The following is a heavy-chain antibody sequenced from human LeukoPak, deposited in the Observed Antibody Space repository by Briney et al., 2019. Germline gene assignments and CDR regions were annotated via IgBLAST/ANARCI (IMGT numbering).Heavy chain of an antibody. CDR3: ARRYRTELNILTGYYRSSNYYYMDV. V-gene: IGHV4-4*09. Sequence: SETLSLTCTVSGGSISSYYWSWIRQPPGKGLEWIGYIYTSGSTNYNPSLKSRVTISVDTSKNQFSLKLSSVTAADTAVYYCARRYRTELNILTGYYRSSNYYYMDVWGKGTTVTVSS. CDR2: IYTSGST. D-gene: IGHD3-9*01. J-gene: IGHJ6*03. CDR1: GGSISSYY.